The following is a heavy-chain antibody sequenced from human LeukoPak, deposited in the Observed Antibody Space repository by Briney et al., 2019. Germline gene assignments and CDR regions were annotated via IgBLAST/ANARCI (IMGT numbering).Heavy chain of an antibody. CDR1: GYTFTSYG. D-gene: IGHD2-2*02. V-gene: IGHV1-18*01. Sequence: GASVKVSCKASGYTFTSYGISWVRQAPGQGLERMGWISAYNGNTNYAQKLQGRVTMTTDTSTSTAYMELRSLRSDDTAVYYCARAVVVPAAINYYYYYGMDVWGQGTTVTVSS. CDR3: ARAVVVPAAINYYYYYGMDV. J-gene: IGHJ6*02. CDR2: ISAYNGNT.